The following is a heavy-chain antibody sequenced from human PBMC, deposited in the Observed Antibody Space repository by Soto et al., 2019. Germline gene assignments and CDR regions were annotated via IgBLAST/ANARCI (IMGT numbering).Heavy chain of an antibody. Sequence: GGSLRLCGSSAGLPCGSCSMSWVRQAPGKGLEWVSYIGSSSSTIYYADSVKGRFTISRDNAKNSLYLQMNSLRDEDTAVYYCARGTYDYYYYYGMDVWGQGT. V-gene: IGHV3-48*02. CDR3: ARGTYDYYYYYGMDV. CDR2: IGSSSSTI. D-gene: IGHD1-1*01. CDR1: GLPCGSCS. J-gene: IGHJ6*02.